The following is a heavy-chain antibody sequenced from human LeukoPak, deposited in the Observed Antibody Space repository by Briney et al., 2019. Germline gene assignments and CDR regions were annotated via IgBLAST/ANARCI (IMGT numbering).Heavy chain of an antibody. CDR1: GYTFTSYG. J-gene: IGHJ3*02. V-gene: IGHV1-18*01. CDR3: ARGVVISLADAFDI. D-gene: IGHD3-3*01. Sequence: GASVKVSCKASGYTFTSYGISWVRQAPGQGLEWMGWISAYNGNTNYAQKLQGRVTITADTSRDTAYMELSSLRSEDTAVYYCARGVVISLADAFDIWGQGTMVTVSS. CDR2: ISAYNGNT.